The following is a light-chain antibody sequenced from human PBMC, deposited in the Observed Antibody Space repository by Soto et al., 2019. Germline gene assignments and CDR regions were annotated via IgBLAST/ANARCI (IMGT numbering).Light chain of an antibody. CDR1: QSVSSNY. Sequence: DIVLTQSPGTLSLSPGERATLSCRASQSVSSNYLAWYQQKPGQAPRLLIHGASTRATGVTDRFSGSGSGTDFTLTISRLDPEEFAVYHCQQYGSLSWTFGQGTKVEI. J-gene: IGKJ1*01. CDR2: GAS. V-gene: IGKV3-20*01. CDR3: QQYGSLSWT.